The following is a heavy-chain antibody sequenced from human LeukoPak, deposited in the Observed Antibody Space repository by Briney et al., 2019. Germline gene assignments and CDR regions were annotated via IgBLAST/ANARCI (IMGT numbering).Heavy chain of an antibody. CDR2: IYHSGST. Sequence: PSETLSLTCTVSGYSISSGYYWGWLRQPPGKGLEWIGCIYHSGSTYYNPSLKSRATISVDTSTNTFYLKLSCVTAADTAVYYCARGLLCLNWFDPWGQGTLVTVSS. V-gene: IGHV4-38-2*02. CDR1: GYSISSGYY. D-gene: IGHD2-2*01. J-gene: IGHJ5*02. CDR3: ARGLLCLNWFDP.